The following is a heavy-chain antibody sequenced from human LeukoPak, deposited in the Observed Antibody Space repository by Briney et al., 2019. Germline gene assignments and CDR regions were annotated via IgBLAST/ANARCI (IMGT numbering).Heavy chain of an antibody. CDR1: GGSISSFY. CDR3: ARGYSGSYGRFDY. Sequence: SETLSLTCTVSGGSISSFYWSWIRQPPGKGLEWIGHIYYSGNTNYNPSLKNRVTISVDTSKNQFSLKLSSVTAADTAVYYCARGYSGSYGRFDYWGQGTLATVSS. J-gene: IGHJ4*02. CDR2: IYYSGNT. V-gene: IGHV4-59*01. D-gene: IGHD1-26*01.